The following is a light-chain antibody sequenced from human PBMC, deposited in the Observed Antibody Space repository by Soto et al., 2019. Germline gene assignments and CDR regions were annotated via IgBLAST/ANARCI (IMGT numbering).Light chain of an antibody. J-gene: IGKJ1*01. CDR1: QSVSSN. Sequence: EIVMTHSPATLSVSPGEGVTLSCRASQSVSSNLAWYQQRPGQAPRLLIYGVSSRATGIPDRFSGSGSGTDFTLTISRLEPEDVAVYYCQQYGSSPLTFGQGTKVDIK. CDR2: GVS. V-gene: IGKV3-20*01. CDR3: QQYGSSPLT.